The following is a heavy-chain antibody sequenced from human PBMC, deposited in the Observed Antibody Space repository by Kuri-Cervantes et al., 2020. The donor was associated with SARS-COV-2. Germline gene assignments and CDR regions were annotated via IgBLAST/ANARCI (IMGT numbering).Heavy chain of an antibody. V-gene: IGHV4-34*01. D-gene: IGHD3-22*01. Sequence: GSLRLSCIVSGASISNHYWTWIRQPPGKGLEWIGGINHRGDTYYNPSLEGRVTISRDTSENKFSLRLSSVTAADTAVYYCARGINGYFFFYYLDVWGKGTTVTVSS. CDR1: GASISNHY. CDR3: ARGINGYFFFYYLDV. CDR2: INHRGDT. J-gene: IGHJ6*03.